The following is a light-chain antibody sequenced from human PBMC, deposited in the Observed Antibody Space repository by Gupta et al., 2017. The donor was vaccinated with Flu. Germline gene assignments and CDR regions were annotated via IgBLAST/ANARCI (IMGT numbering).Light chain of an antibody. CDR2: GKR. CDR3: QSYDRSLTGWV. J-gene: IGLJ3*02. Sequence: VTMSCTGSSSNIGATYDVHWYQQLPGAAPTLLVDGKRNRPSGVPDRFSGSQSGTSASLAIAGLQAEDEADYYCQSYDRSLTGWVFGGGTKLIVL. CDR1: SSNIGATYD. V-gene: IGLV1-40*01.